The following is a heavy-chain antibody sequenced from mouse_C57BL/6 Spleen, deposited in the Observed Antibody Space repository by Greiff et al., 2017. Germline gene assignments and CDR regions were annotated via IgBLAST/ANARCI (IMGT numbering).Heavy chain of an antibody. CDR3: IYYGSSYGY. CDR1: GYTFTSYW. CDR2: IHPNSGST. D-gene: IGHD1-1*01. V-gene: IGHV1-64*01. J-gene: IGHJ2*01. Sequence: VKLQQPGAELVKPGASVKLSCKASGYTFTSYWMHWVKQRPGQGLEWIGMIHPNSGSTNYNEKFKSKATLTVDKSSSTAYMQLSSLTSEDSAVYYCIYYGSSYGYWGQGTTLTVSS.